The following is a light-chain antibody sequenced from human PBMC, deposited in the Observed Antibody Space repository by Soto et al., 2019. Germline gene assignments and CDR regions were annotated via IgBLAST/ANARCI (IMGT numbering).Light chain of an antibody. V-gene: IGKV1-12*01. Sequence: DIQMTQSPSSVSASVGDRVTISCRASEDINSRLAWYQQKPGNAPKLLIYAAFILQSGVPSRFRGYGSGTAFTLSISSLQPEDFATYYCQQADSFPITFGQGTRLEIK. J-gene: IGKJ5*01. CDR3: QQADSFPIT. CDR2: AAF. CDR1: EDINSR.